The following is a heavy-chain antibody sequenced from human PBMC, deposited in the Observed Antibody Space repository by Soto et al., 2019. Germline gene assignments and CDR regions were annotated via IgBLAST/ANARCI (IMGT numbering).Heavy chain of an antibody. CDR1: SGPSRSYN. Sequence: QVQLQQSGPRLVKPSETLSLTCTVSSGPSRSYNWGWIRQSPRRGLEWIGYVYYTGDTAYNPSLKSRVTISADTSTNHISLILSSVTAADTAVYYCVRQGIDYLHGLADGWGQGTTVTVSS. J-gene: IGHJ6*02. CDR2: VYYTGDT. D-gene: IGHD1-26*01. CDR3: VRQGIDYLHGLADG. V-gene: IGHV4-59*08.